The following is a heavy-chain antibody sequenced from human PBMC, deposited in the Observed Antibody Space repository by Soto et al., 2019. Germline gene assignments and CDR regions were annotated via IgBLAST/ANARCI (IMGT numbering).Heavy chain of an antibody. CDR3: ASGLVGFFHLEC. D-gene: IGHD2-8*02. V-gene: IGHV3-33*01. CDR1: GFTFSSYA. Sequence: GGSRRLSCQGSGFTFSSYAMDCARQAPDTGLEWVAVIWDDGGNKYYADSVMGRFTISRDNSQNTLYLEMSSLRADETPVHSYASGLVGFFHLECWGRRSLGTICS. J-gene: IGHJ4*02. CDR2: IWDDGGNK.